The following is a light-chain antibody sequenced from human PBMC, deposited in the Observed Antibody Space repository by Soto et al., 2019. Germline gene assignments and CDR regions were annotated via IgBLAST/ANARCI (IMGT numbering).Light chain of an antibody. V-gene: IGLV2-14*01. CDR3: SSFTSSSTYV. CDR2: DVT. Sequence: QSALTQPASVSGSPGQSIAISCTGTSSDVGGYNYVSWYQQHPGKAPKLIIYDVTNRPSGVSDRFSGSKSGNTASLTISGLQAEDEADYYCSSFTSSSTYVFGSWTKLTVL. CDR1: SSDVGGYNY. J-gene: IGLJ1*01.